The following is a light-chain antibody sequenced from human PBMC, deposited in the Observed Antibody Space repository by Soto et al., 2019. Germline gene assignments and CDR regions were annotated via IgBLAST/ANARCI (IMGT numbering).Light chain of an antibody. CDR1: SSNIGAGYD. V-gene: IGLV1-40*01. Sequence: QSVLTQPPSVSGAPGQRVTISGTGSSSNIGAGYDVHWYQQLPGTAPKLLIYGNSNRPSVVPDRFSGSKSGTSASLAITGLQAEDEADYYCKSYDSSLSGYVFGTGTKVTVL. J-gene: IGLJ1*01. CDR3: KSYDSSLSGYV. CDR2: GNS.